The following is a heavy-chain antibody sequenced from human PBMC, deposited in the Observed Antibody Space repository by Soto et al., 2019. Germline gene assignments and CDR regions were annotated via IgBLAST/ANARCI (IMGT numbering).Heavy chain of an antibody. V-gene: IGHV4-31*03. CDR1: GGSISSGGYY. CDR2: IYYSGST. Sequence: QVQLQESGPGLVKPSQTLSLTCTVSGGSISSGGYYWSWIRQHPGKGLEWIGYIYYSGSTYYNPSLKRRVTISVDTSKNQFALKLSSVTAADTAVYYCARDRLGYCSGGSCYSSGYYYYGMDVWGQGTTVTVSS. J-gene: IGHJ6*02. CDR3: ARDRLGYCSGGSCYSSGYYYYGMDV. D-gene: IGHD2-15*01.